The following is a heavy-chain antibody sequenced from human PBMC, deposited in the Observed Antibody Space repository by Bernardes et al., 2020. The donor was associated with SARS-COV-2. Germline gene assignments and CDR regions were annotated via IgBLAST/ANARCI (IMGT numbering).Heavy chain of an antibody. CDR3: ARDSKVGSTSDYYYYYGMDV. Sequence: GGSLRLSCVASGFNFRNYALGWVRQVPGRGLEWVSGISGSGLVIQYANSVRGRFTVSRDDSKTTMYLQMNSLRAEDTAVYYCARDSKVGSTSDYYYYYGMDVWGQGTTVTVSS. V-gene: IGHV3-23*01. J-gene: IGHJ6*02. D-gene: IGHD2-2*01. CDR2: ISGSGLVI. CDR1: GFNFRNYA.